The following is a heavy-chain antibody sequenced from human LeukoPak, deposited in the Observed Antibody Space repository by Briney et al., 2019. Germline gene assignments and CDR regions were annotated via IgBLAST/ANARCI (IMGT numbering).Heavy chain of an antibody. CDR1: GFAVIDNY. J-gene: IGHJ4*02. Sequence: GGSLRLSCAASGFAVIDNYMNWVRQAPGKGLEWVAVIYSGGNTYYADSVAGRFTISRDTATNTVYLQMNSLRADDTAVYYCAREDSGYGLYLDYWGQGTLVTVSS. D-gene: IGHD5-12*01. CDR2: IYSGGNT. V-gene: IGHV3-66*01. CDR3: AREDSGYGLYLDY.